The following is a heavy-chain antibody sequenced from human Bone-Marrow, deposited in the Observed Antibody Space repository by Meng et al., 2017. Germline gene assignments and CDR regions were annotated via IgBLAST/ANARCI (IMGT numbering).Heavy chain of an antibody. Sequence: ASVKVSCKASGYTFTGYYMHWVRQAPGQGLEWMGRINPNSGGTNYAQKFQGRVTMTRDTSISTAYMELSRLRSDDTAVYYCARGIVLMVYASNNWFDPWGQGTLVNVSS. CDR3: ARGIVLMVYASNNWFDP. CDR2: INPNSGGT. J-gene: IGHJ5*02. V-gene: IGHV1-2*06. CDR1: GYTFTGYY. D-gene: IGHD2-8*01.